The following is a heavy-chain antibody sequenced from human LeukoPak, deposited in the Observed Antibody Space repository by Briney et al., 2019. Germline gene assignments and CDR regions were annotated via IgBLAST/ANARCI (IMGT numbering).Heavy chain of an antibody. D-gene: IGHD6-19*01. CDR1: GFTFSSYS. Sequence: PGGSLRLTCAASGFTFSSYSMNGVRQAPGEGLEWVSSISSSSSYIYYADSVKGRFTISRDNAKNSLYLQMNSLRAEDTAVYYCARDRVGSGPNYWGQGTLVTVSS. CDR3: ARDRVGSGPNY. V-gene: IGHV3-21*01. J-gene: IGHJ4*02. CDR2: ISSSSSYI.